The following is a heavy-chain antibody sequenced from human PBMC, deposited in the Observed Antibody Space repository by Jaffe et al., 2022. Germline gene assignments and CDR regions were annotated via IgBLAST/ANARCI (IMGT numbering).Heavy chain of an antibody. Sequence: QVQLQESGPGLVKPSETLSLTCTVSGGSISSYYWSWIRQPPGKGLEWIGYIYYSGSTNYNPSLKSRVTISVDTSKNQFSLNLSSVTAADTAVYYCARDLEYCSGGSCYDYWGQGTLVTVSS. D-gene: IGHD2-15*01. CDR3: ARDLEYCSGGSCYDY. V-gene: IGHV4-59*01. J-gene: IGHJ4*02. CDR1: GGSISSYY. CDR2: IYYSGST.